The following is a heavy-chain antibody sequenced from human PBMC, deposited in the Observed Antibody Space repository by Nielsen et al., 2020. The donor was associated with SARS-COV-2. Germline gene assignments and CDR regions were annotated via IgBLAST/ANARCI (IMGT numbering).Heavy chain of an antibody. D-gene: IGHD6-13*01. Sequence: SETLSLTCTVSGGSISSSSYYWGWIRQPPGKGLEWIGSIYYSGSTYYNPSLKGRVTISLDKSNNQFSLSLNSVTAADTAVYFCARAASKRYSSSWFFDYWGQGTLVTVSS. CDR1: GGSISSSSYY. J-gene: IGHJ4*02. V-gene: IGHV4-39*07. CDR3: ARAASKRYSSSWFFDY. CDR2: IYYSGST.